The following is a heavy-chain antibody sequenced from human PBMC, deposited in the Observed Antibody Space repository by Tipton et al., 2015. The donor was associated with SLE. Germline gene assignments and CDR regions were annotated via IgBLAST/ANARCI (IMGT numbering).Heavy chain of an antibody. CDR2: ISSSGSPI. V-gene: IGHV3-48*01. CDR1: GFTFSSYT. Sequence: SLRLSCAASGFTFSSYTMNWVRQAPGKGLGWISYISSSGSPIYYADSVKGRFTISRDNAKNSLYLQMDSLRAEDTAVYYCASPSSPQFHSMSIWGQGTMVTVSS. CDR3: ASPSSPQFHSMSI. D-gene: IGHD3-3*02. J-gene: IGHJ3*02.